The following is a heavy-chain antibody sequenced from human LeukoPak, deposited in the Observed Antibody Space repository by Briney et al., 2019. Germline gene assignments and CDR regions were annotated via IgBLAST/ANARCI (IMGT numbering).Heavy chain of an antibody. D-gene: IGHD3-22*01. CDR3: ARMYYYDSSGYFGMDV. CDR1: GFSVINAW. J-gene: IGHJ6*04. V-gene: IGHV3-21*01. CDR2: ISSSSSYI. Sequence: GGSLRLSCAASGFSVINAWMSWVRQAPGKGLEWVSSISSSSSYIYYADSVKGRFTISRDNAKNSLYLQMNSLRAEDTAVYYCARMYYYDSSGYFGMDVWGKGTTVTVSS.